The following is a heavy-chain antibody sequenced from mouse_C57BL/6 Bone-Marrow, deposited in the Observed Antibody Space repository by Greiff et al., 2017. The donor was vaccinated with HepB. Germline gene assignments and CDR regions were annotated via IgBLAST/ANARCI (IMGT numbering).Heavy chain of an antibody. CDR3: VSSYYYGSSYEAY. Sequence: VQLQESGPGLVQPSQSLSITCTVSGFSLTSYGVHWVRQSPGKGLEWLGVIWRGGSTDYNAAFMSRLSITKDNSKSQVFFKMNSLQADDTAIYYCVSSYYYGSSYEAYWGQGTLVTVSA. CDR1: GFSLTSYG. CDR2: IWRGGST. V-gene: IGHV2-5*01. D-gene: IGHD1-1*01. J-gene: IGHJ3*01.